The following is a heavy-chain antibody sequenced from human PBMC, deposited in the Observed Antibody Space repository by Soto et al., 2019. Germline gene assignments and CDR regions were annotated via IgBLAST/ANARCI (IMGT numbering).Heavy chain of an antibody. Sequence: ASVKVSCKASGYTFTGYYMHWVRQAPGQGLEWMGWINPNSGGTNYAQKFQGWVTMTRDTSISTAYMELSRLRSDDTAVYYCARGYCSGGSCSILYFDYWGQGTLVTVSS. CDR2: INPNSGGT. J-gene: IGHJ4*02. CDR3: ARGYCSGGSCSILYFDY. V-gene: IGHV1-2*04. D-gene: IGHD2-15*01. CDR1: GYTFTGYY.